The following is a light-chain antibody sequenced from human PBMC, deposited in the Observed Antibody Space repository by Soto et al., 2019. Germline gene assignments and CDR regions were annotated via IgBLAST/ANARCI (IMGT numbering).Light chain of an antibody. CDR1: ESVSSN. CDR2: AAS. Sequence: IVLTQSPVTLSLSTGERATLSCRASESVSSNLAWYQQKRGQAPRLLIYAASTRATGIPDRFSGSGSGTDFTLTISRLEPEDFAVYYCQQYGSSPKTFGQGTKVDIK. CDR3: QQYGSSPKT. J-gene: IGKJ1*01. V-gene: IGKV3-20*01.